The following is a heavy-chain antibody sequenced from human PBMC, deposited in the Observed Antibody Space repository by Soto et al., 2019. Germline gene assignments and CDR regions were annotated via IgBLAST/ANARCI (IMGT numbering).Heavy chain of an antibody. CDR1: GFTFSSYW. J-gene: IGHJ6*03. D-gene: IGHD6-13*01. V-gene: IGHV3-7*01. CDR3: ARDRGYSRKRVYYYYMDV. Sequence: GESLKISCAASGFTFSSYWMSWVRQAPGKGLEWVANIKQDGSEKYYVDSGKGRFTISRDNAKNSLYLQMNSLRAEDTAVYYCARDRGYSRKRVYYYYMDVWGKGTTVTVSS. CDR2: IKQDGSEK.